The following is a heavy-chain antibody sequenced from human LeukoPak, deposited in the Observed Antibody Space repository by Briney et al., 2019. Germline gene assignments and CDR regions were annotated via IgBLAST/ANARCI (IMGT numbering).Heavy chain of an antibody. Sequence: ASVKVPCKASGYTFTSYGISWVRQAPGQGLEWMGWISAYNGNTNYAQRLQGRVTMTTDTSTSTAYMELRSLRSDDTAVYYCARAASVSYYDSSGYYYFDYWGQGTLVTVSS. J-gene: IGHJ4*02. CDR3: ARAASVSYYDSSGYYYFDY. D-gene: IGHD3-22*01. CDR1: GYTFTSYG. CDR2: ISAYNGNT. V-gene: IGHV1-18*01.